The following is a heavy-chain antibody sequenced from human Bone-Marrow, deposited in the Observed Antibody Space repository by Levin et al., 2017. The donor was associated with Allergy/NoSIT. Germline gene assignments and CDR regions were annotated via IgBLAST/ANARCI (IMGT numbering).Heavy chain of an antibody. J-gene: IGHJ4*02. CDR1: GGSISSSSYY. CDR2: IYYSGST. CDR3: ARDNQWLVPDY. D-gene: IGHD6-19*01. V-gene: IGHV4-39*07. Sequence: SETLSLTCTVSGGSISSSSYYWGWIRQPPGKGLEWIGSIYYSGSTYYNPSLKSRVTISVDTSKNQFSLKLSSVTAADTAVYYCARDNQWLVPDYWGQGTLVTVSS.